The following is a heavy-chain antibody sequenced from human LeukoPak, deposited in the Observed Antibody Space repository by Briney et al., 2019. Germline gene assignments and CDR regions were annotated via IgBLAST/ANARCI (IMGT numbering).Heavy chain of an antibody. Sequence: SETLSLTCAVYGGPFSGYYWNWIRQPPGKGLEWIGEINHNGYTNYNPSLESRVTMSVDTSKNQFSLKLSSVTAADTAVYYCARDVQEYYYDSSGTGDYYFDYWGQGTLVTVSS. CDR3: ARDVQEYYYDSSGTGDYYFDY. J-gene: IGHJ4*02. CDR1: GGPFSGYY. V-gene: IGHV4-34*01. CDR2: INHNGYT. D-gene: IGHD3-22*01.